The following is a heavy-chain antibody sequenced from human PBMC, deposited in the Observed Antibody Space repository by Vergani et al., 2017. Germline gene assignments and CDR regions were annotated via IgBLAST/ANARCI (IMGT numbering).Heavy chain of an antibody. Sequence: VQLVQSGAEVKKPGESLKISCKGSGYSFTSYWIGWVRQMPGKCLGWRGIIYPGDSDTRYSPSFQGQVTISADTSIRTAYLQWSSLKSSDTAILYCARSIRQKRDSSGWYTALDYWGQGTLVTVSS. CDR2: IYPGDSDT. J-gene: IGHJ4*02. CDR1: GYSFTSYW. CDR3: ARSIRQKRDSSGWYTALDY. V-gene: IGHV5-51*01. D-gene: IGHD6-19*01.